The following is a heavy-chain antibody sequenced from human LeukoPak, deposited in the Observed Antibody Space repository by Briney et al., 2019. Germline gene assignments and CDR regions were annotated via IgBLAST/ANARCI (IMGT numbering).Heavy chain of an antibody. CDR3: ATSPPHYYYGMDV. J-gene: IGHJ6*02. V-gene: IGHV3-66*01. Sequence: GGSLRLSSAASGFTVSSNYMSWFPMAPGRGLSGVSVIYSGGSTYYADSVKGRFTISRDNSKNTLYLQMNSLRAEDTAVYYCATSPPHYYYGMDVWGQGTTVTVSS. CDR2: IYSGGST. D-gene: IGHD6-6*01. CDR1: GFTVSSNY.